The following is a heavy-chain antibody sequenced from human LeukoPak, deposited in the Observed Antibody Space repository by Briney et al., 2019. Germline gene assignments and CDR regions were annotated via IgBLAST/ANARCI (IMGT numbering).Heavy chain of an antibody. D-gene: IGHD6-13*01. CDR1: GGSISSSSYY. J-gene: IGHJ5*02. Sequence: PPETPSLTCTVSGGSISSSSYYWGWIRQPPGKGLEWIGSVYHDGSTYYNPSLKSRVTVSADTSENQISLSLSSMTATDTAVYYCARDFFGRAAGTGNWFDPWGQGTLVTVSS. CDR3: ARDFFGRAAGTGNWFDP. V-gene: IGHV4-39*07. CDR2: VYHDGST.